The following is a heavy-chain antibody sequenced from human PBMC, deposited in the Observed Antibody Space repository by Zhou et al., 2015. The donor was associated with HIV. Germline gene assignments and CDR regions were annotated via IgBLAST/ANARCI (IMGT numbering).Heavy chain of an antibody. V-gene: IGHV1-18*01. CDR3: ARSITLLRGVGPEDS. Sequence: QVQLVQSGPEVKKPGASVKVSCKASGYTFSTSAINWVRQAPGQGLEWMGRINTYNNNRNHAQKFQGRVTMTADESTSTAYMELSSLRSEDTAVYFCARSITLLRGVGPEDSWGQGSLVTVSS. J-gene: IGHJ4*02. CDR2: INTYNNNR. D-gene: IGHD3-10*01. CDR1: GYTFSTSA.